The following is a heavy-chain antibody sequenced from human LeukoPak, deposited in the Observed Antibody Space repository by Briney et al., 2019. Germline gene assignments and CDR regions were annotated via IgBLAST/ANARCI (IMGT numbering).Heavy chain of an antibody. CDR1: GFTFSSYG. CDR3: AKGLNWNYDYYMDV. J-gene: IGHJ6*03. D-gene: IGHD1-1*01. V-gene: IGHV3-30*02. Sequence: TGGSLRLSCAASGFTFSSYGMHWVRQAPGKGLEWVAFIRYDGSNKYYADSVKGRFTISRDNSKNTLYLQMNSLRAEDTAVYYCAKGLNWNYDYYMDVWGKGTTVTVSS. CDR2: IRYDGSNK.